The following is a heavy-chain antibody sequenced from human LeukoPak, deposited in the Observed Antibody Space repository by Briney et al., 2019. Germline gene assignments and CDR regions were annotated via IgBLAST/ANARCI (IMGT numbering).Heavy chain of an antibody. CDR3: AGYYYYYMDV. CDR2: INHSGST. CDR1: GGSFSGYY. Sequence: SETLSLTCAVYGGSFSGYYWSWIRQPPGKGLEWIGEINHSGSTNYNPPLKSRVSISVNTSKNQFSLKLSSVTAADTAVYYCAGYYYYYMDVWGKGTTVTVSS. J-gene: IGHJ6*03. V-gene: IGHV4-34*01.